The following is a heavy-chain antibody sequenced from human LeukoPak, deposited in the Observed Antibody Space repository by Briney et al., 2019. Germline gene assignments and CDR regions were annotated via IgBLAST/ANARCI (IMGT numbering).Heavy chain of an antibody. D-gene: IGHD3-16*01. CDR3: AGGGDYNYYGMGV. CDR1: GFTFSNYS. V-gene: IGHV3-48*01. J-gene: IGHJ6*02. Sequence: GGSLRLSCAASGFTFSNYSINWVRQAPGKGLEWVSYISSSSSTIYYADSVKGRFIISRDNAKNSLYLQMNSLRAEDTAVYYCAGGGDYNYYGMGVWGQGTTVIVSS. CDR2: ISSSSSTI.